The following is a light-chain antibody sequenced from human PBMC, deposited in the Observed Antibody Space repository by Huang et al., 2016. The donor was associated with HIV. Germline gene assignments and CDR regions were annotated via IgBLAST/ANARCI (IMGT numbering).Light chain of an antibody. V-gene: IGKV1-39*01. Sequence: DIQMTQSPSSLSASVGDRVTITCRTRQTISNSLNWYQQKPGKAPKLLIYAASDLQSGVPSRFSGRGSGTDFTLTISSLQPEDSATYYCQQSSISPWTFGQGTRVEIK. CDR2: AAS. J-gene: IGKJ1*01. CDR3: QQSSISPWT. CDR1: QTISNS.